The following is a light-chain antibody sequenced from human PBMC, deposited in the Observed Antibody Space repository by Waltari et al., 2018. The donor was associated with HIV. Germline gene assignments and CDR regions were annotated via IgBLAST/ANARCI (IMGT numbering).Light chain of an antibody. CDR1: SSNIGSNF. J-gene: IGLJ2*01. CDR3: AAWTDSRYVV. CDR2: RNN. Sequence: QSVLTQPPSASGAPGQRVTISCSGSSSNIGSNFVYWYQQLPGTAPKHLIYRNNQGPSGVPDRFSGSKSGTSASLAISGLRSEDEADYYCAAWTDSRYVVFGGGTKLTVL. V-gene: IGLV1-47*01.